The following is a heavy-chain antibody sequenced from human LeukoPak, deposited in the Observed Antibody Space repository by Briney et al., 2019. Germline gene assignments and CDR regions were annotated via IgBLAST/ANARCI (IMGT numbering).Heavy chain of an antibody. CDR3: ARHQTGTSNYHYYYMDV. Sequence: PSETLSLTCAVYGGSFSGYYWSWIRQPPGKGLEWIGEINHSGSTNYNPSLKSRVTISVDTSKNQFSLKLSSVTAADTAVYYCARHQTGTSNYHYYYMDVWGKGTTVTVSS. J-gene: IGHJ6*03. CDR2: INHSGST. V-gene: IGHV4-34*01. D-gene: IGHD1-7*01. CDR1: GGSFSGYY.